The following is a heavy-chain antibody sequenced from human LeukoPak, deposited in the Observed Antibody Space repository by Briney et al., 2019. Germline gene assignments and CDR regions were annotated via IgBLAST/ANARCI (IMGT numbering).Heavy chain of an antibody. Sequence: ASVKVSCKASGYTFTSYGISWVRQAPGQGLEWMGWISAYNGNTNYAQKLQGRVTMTTDTSTSTAYMELRSLRSDDTAVYYCARVSMVRGAPRYNWFDPWGQGTLVTVSS. CDR1: GYTFTSYG. CDR3: ARVSMVRGAPRYNWFDP. D-gene: IGHD3-10*01. CDR2: ISAYNGNT. J-gene: IGHJ5*02. V-gene: IGHV1-18*01.